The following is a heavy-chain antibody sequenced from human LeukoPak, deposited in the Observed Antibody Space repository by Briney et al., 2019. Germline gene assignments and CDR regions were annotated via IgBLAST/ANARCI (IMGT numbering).Heavy chain of an antibody. CDR1: GFTVSSNY. V-gene: IGHV3-53*01. CDR2: IYSGGST. J-gene: IGHJ4*02. CDR3: ARSYDYGAIGYFDY. Sequence: GGSLRLSCAASGFTVSSNYMSWVRQAPGKGLEWVSVIYSGGSTHYADSVKGRFTISRDNSKNTLYLQMNSLRAEDTAVYYCARSYDYGAIGYFDYWGQGTLVTVSS. D-gene: IGHD3-16*01.